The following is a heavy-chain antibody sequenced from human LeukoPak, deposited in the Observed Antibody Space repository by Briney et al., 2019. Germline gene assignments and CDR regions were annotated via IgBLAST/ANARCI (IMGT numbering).Heavy chain of an antibody. Sequence: TGGSLRLSCAASGFTFSSYGMHWVRQAPGKGLEWVAVISDDGSKIYYADSVKGRFTISRDKSKNTLYLQMNSLRAEDTAVYYCAKGSHAYYYYYMDVWGKGTTVNVSS. CDR3: AKGSHAYYYYYMDV. CDR1: GFTFSSYG. J-gene: IGHJ6*03. CDR2: ISDDGSKI. V-gene: IGHV3-30*18.